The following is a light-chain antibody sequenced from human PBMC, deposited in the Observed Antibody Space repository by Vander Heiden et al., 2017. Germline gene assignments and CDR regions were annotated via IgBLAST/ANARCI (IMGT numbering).Light chain of an antibody. J-gene: IGLJ2*01. V-gene: IGLV2-8*01. CDR3: NSYAGSNNVV. CDR1: SSDVGGYNY. Sequence: QSSLTQPPSAPGSPGKSVTISCTGTSSDVGGYNYVSWYQQHPGKAPKLMIYEVSKRPSGVPDRFSGSKSGNTASLTVSGLQAEDEADYYCNSYAGSNNVVFGGGTKLTVL. CDR2: EVS.